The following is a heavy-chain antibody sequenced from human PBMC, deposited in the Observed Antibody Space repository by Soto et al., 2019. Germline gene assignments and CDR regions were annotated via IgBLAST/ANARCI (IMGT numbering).Heavy chain of an antibody. CDR3: GWFGGKFDF. Sequence: QVQLVQSGAEVKKTGASVKVSCQTSGYTFTGYSIHWVRQAPGHGLEWMGWINPENGGTNYAQKFQGRVTMSRDTSIDTAYMDLSSLRSDDTAVYFCGWFGGKFDFWGQGTLVTVSS. CDR1: GYTFTGYS. V-gene: IGHV1-2*02. CDR2: INPENGGT. J-gene: IGHJ4*02. D-gene: IGHD3-3*01.